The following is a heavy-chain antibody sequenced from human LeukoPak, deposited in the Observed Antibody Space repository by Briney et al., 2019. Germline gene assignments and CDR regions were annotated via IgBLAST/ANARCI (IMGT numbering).Heavy chain of an antibody. CDR2: TYYRSKWSH. D-gene: IGHD3-10*01. J-gene: IGHJ4*02. CDR3: ARVEGSAPWFNC. CDR1: GDSVSSNSAA. Sequence: SQTLSLTCAISGDSVSSNSAAWNWIRQSPSRGLEWLGRTYYRSKWSHDYAASVKSRITITPDTSKNQFSLHLNSVSPEDTALYYCARVEGSAPWFNCWGQGTLVTVSS. V-gene: IGHV6-1*01.